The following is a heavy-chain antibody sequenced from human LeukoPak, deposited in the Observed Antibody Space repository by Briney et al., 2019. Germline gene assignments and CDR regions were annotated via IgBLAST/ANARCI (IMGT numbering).Heavy chain of an antibody. D-gene: IGHD5-18*01. Sequence: GGSLRLSCAASEFTFSSYAMSWVRRAPGKGLEWVSAISGSGGSTYYADSVKGRFTISRDNSKNTLYLQMNSLRAEDTAVYYCAKDLRGYSYGYWFDYWGQGTLVTVSS. V-gene: IGHV3-23*01. CDR1: EFTFSSYA. CDR3: AKDLRGYSYGYWFDY. J-gene: IGHJ4*02. CDR2: ISGSGGST.